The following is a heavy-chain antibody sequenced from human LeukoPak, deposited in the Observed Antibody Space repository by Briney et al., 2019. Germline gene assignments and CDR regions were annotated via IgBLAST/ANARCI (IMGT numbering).Heavy chain of an antibody. CDR2: IYSGGST. V-gene: IGHV3-53*01. Sequence: GGSLRLSCAASGFTVSSNYVSWVRQAPGKGLEWVSVIYSGGSTYYADSVKGRFTMSRDKSRNTLYLQMNSLRAEDTAVYYCARAPSTYSSGWSQIDYWGQGTLVTVSS. J-gene: IGHJ4*02. CDR1: GFTVSSNY. CDR3: ARAPSTYSSGWSQIDY. D-gene: IGHD6-19*01.